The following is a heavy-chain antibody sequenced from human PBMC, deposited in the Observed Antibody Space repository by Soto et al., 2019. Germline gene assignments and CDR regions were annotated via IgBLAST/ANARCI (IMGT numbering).Heavy chain of an antibody. CDR3: VKGSEVARQELDY. CDR1: GFSFSNCG. D-gene: IGHD2-15*01. J-gene: IGHJ4*02. CDR2: ISSDGSDK. V-gene: IGHV3-30*18. Sequence: QVQLVESGGVVVQPGRSLRLSCAASGFSFSNCGMHWVRQAPGKGLVWVAAISSDGSDKYYSESVKGRFTISRDNSKNTLFLQMNSLRVEDTAVYYCVKGSEVARQELDYWGQGTLVTVSS.